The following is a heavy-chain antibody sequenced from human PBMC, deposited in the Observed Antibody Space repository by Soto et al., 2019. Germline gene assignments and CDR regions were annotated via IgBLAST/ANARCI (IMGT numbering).Heavy chain of an antibody. CDR3: ARVGGGSGNFDY. CDR2: ISGDGSFT. J-gene: IGHJ4*02. D-gene: IGHD3-10*01. V-gene: IGHV3-74*01. Sequence: PGGSLRLSCGASGFTFSNYWMHWVRQAPGEGRVWVARISGDGSFTRFADSVKGRFTISRDNAKNTLYLQMSSLRVDDTAVYYCARVGGGSGNFDYWGQGALVTVSS. CDR1: GFTFSNYW.